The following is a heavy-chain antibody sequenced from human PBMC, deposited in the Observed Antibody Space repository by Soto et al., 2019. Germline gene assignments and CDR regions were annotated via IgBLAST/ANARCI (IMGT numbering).Heavy chain of an antibody. Sequence: SETLSLTCSVSGGSISDYYWSWIRQSPEKGLEYIAYSYYGVTTNLNGALNGRVTMSVDTSKNMFSLKASSVTAADTAVYYCAGADSGNYYHGFQMWGQGKMVTVSS. CDR3: AGADSGNYYHGFQM. CDR2: SYYGVTT. V-gene: IGHV4-59*01. D-gene: IGHD1-26*01. J-gene: IGHJ3*02. CDR1: GGSISDYY.